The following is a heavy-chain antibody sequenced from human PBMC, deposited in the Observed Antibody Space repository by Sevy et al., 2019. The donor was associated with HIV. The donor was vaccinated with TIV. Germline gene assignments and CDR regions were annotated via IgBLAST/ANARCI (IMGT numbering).Heavy chain of an antibody. D-gene: IGHD3-22*01. CDR1: GFTLSSYW. Sequence: GGSLRLSCAPSGFTLSSYWMSWVRQAPGKGLEWVANIKQDGSEKYYVDSVKGRFTISRDNAKNSLYLQMNSLRVEDTAAYYCARARAYYYDNSGYSFDYWGQGTLVTVSS. J-gene: IGHJ4*02. CDR2: IKQDGSEK. V-gene: IGHV3-7*01. CDR3: ARARAYYYDNSGYSFDY.